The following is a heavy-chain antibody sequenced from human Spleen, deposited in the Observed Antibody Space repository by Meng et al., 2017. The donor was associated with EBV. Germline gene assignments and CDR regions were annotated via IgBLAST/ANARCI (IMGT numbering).Heavy chain of an antibody. CDR2: ISATGGTP. J-gene: IGHJ4*02. CDR1: GFTFSSFA. Sequence: EVQLLEYGGGLGQPXGSLRLSCATSGFTFSSFALTWVRQAPGKGLEWVSAISATGGTPYYADSVKGRFTISRDNSKNTLYLQMNNLRAEDTAVYYCAKGRGFGSGSSLDDWGQGTLVTVSS. CDR3: AKGRGFGSGSSLDD. V-gene: IGHV3-23*01. D-gene: IGHD3-10*01.